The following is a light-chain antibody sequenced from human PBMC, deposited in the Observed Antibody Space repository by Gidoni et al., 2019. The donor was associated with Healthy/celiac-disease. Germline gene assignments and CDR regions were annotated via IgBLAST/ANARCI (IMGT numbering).Light chain of an antibody. CDR1: QSISSY. Sequence: DIQMTQSPSSLSASVGDRVDIPCRASQSISSYLNWYQQKPGKAPKLLIYAASSLQSGVPSRFSGSGSGTDFTLTISSLQPEDFATYYCQQSYSTPWTFGQGTKVEIK. CDR2: AAS. V-gene: IGKV1-39*01. CDR3: QQSYSTPWT. J-gene: IGKJ1*01.